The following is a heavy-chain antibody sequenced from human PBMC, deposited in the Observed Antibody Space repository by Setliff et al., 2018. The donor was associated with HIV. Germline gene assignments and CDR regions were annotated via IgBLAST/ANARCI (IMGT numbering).Heavy chain of an antibody. Sequence: GGSLRLSCAASGFTFSSYGMHWVRQAPGKGLEWVALIWYDGDNKYYADSVKGRFTISRDNSKNTLYLQMNSLRAEDTAVYYCARDPTRALRPVGWGQGTLVTVSS. J-gene: IGHJ4*02. CDR3: ARDPTRALRPVG. CDR1: GFTFSSYG. CDR2: IWYDGDNK. D-gene: IGHD6-6*01. V-gene: IGHV3-33*01.